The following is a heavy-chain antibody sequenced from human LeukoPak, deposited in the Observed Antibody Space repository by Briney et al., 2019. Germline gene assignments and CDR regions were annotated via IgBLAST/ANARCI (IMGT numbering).Heavy chain of an antibody. V-gene: IGHV3-64*01. CDR2: ISSNGGST. Sequence: GGSLRLSCAASGFTFSSYAMHWVRQAPGKGLEYVSAISSNGGSTYYANSVKGRFTISRDNSKNMLYLQMGSLRAEDMAVYYCARGTSCTNWGQGTLVTVSS. D-gene: IGHD2-2*01. J-gene: IGHJ4*02. CDR3: ARGTSCTN. CDR1: GFTFSSYA.